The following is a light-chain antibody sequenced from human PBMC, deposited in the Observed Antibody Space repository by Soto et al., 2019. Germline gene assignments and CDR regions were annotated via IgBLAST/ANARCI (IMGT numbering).Light chain of an antibody. V-gene: IGLV2-23*01. CDR2: ECS. J-gene: IGLJ1*01. CDR1: YSDIGNY. Sequence: QSALTQPASVSGSPGQSITISCTETYSDIGNYVSWYQQHTDKAPKLIIYECSKRPSGVSNRFSGSKSDNTASLTISGLQAEDEADYYCCSFADSSPYVFGTGTKLTVL. CDR3: CSFADSSPYV.